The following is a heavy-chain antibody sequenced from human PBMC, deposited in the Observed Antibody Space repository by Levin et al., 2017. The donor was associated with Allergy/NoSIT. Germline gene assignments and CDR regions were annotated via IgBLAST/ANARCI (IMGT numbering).Heavy chain of an antibody. CDR1: GYTFTGYY. Sequence: PKASVKVSCKASGYTFTGYYMHWVRQAPGQGLEWMGRINPNSGGTNYAQKFQGRVTMTRDTSISTAYMELSRLRSDDTAVYYCARGDTAMVNYIDYWGQGTLVTVSS. J-gene: IGHJ4*02. V-gene: IGHV1-2*06. CDR2: INPNSGGT. CDR3: ARGDTAMVNYIDY. D-gene: IGHD5-18*01.